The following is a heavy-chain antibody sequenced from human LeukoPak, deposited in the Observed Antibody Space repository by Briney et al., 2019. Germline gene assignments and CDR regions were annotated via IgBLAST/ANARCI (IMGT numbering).Heavy chain of an antibody. J-gene: IGHJ4*02. Sequence: SGGSLRLSCAASGFTFSSYGMHWVRQAPGKGLEWVAVISYDGSNKYYADSVKGRFTISRDNSKNTLYLQMNSLRAEDTAVYYCARDEAIKHIVVVTAYDYWGQGTLVTVSS. V-gene: IGHV3-30*03. CDR1: GFTFSSYG. D-gene: IGHD2-21*02. CDR2: ISYDGSNK. CDR3: ARDEAIKHIVVVTAYDY.